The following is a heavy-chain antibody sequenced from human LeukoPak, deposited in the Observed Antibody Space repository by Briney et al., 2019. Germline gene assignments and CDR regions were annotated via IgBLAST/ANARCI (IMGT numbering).Heavy chain of an antibody. D-gene: IGHD2-15*01. CDR1: GGSISSDSYY. V-gene: IGHV4-39*07. CDR3: ARGVYCSGGSCYLPFDY. CDR2: IYYSGST. Sequence: PSETLSLTCTVSGGSISSDSYYWGWIRQPPGKGLEWIGSIYYSGSTYYNPSLTSRVTISVDTSKNQFSLKLNSVTAADTAVYYCARGVYCSGGSCYLPFDYWGQGTLVTVSS. J-gene: IGHJ4*02.